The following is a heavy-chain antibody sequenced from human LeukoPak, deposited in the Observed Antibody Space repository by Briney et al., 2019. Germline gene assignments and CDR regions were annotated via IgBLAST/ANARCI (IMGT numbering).Heavy chain of an antibody. J-gene: IGHJ4*02. V-gene: IGHV4-34*01. D-gene: IGHD3-22*01. CDR1: GGSFSGYY. Sequence: SETLSLTCAVYGGSFSGYYWSWIRQPPGKGLEWIGEINHSGSTNYNPSLKSRVTISVDTSKNQFSLKLSSVTAADTAVYYCARIVVVTALRIDHWGQGTLVTVSS. CDR3: ARIVVVTALRIDH. CDR2: INHSGST.